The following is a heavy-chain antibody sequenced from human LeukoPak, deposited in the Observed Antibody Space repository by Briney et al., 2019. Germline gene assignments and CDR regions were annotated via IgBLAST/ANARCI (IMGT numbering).Heavy chain of an antibody. CDR1: GFTFSSYA. CDR3: AKAGTQQWLLFVGVY. V-gene: IGHV3-30-3*01. D-gene: IGHD6-19*01. CDR2: ISYDGSNK. Sequence: PGRSLRLSCAASGFTFSSYAMHWVRQAPGKGLEWVAVISYDGSNKYYADSVKGRFTISRDNSKNTLYLQMNSLRAEDTAVYYCAKAGTQQWLLFVGVYWGQGALVTVSS. J-gene: IGHJ4*02.